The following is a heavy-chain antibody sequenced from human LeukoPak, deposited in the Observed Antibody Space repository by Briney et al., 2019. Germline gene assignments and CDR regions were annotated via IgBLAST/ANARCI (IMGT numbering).Heavy chain of an antibody. D-gene: IGHD3-10*01. V-gene: IGHV3-7*01. J-gene: IGHJ4*02. CDR2: IKQDGSEK. CDR1: GFTFSSYW. CDR3: ARDRRYYGSGSYYSDY. Sequence: GGSLRLSCAASGFTFSSYWMSWVRQAPGKGLEWVANIKQDGSEKYYVDSVKGRFTISRDNAKNSLYLQMNSLRAEDTAVYYCARDRRYYGSGSYYSDYWGQGTLVTVSS.